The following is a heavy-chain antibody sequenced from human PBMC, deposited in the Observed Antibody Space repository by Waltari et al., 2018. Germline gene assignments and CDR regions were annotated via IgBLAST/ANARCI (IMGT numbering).Heavy chain of an antibody. Sequence: QVQLVQSGAEVKKPGASVTVSCKASGYTFTSYAMHLVRQAPGQRLEWMGWINAGNGNTKYAQKFQGRGTITRDTSASTAYMELISLRSEDTAVYYCARGSYTSSLSTWGQGTLVTVSS. CDR3: ARGSYTSSLST. D-gene: IGHD6-6*01. J-gene: IGHJ5*02. V-gene: IGHV1-3*01. CDR2: INAGNGNT. CDR1: GYTFTSYA.